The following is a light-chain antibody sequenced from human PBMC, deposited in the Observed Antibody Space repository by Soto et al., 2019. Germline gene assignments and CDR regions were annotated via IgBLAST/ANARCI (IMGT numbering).Light chain of an antibody. Sequence: DIQMTQSPSSLSASVGDRITITCRASQSISRYLNWYQHKPGKAPKLLINAASSLERGVPSRFSGGGSGTDFTLNIGSLQPDDFATYYCQQNYRATPWTFGQGTKVDIK. CDR2: AAS. V-gene: IGKV1-39*01. CDR1: QSISRY. J-gene: IGKJ1*01. CDR3: QQNYRATPWT.